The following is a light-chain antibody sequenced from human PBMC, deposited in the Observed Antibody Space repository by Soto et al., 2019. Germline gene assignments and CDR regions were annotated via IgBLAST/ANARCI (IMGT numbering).Light chain of an antibody. CDR1: SSDVGGYNS. CDR2: DVS. J-gene: IGLJ2*01. CDR3: CSYAGSYTPVV. Sequence: QSVLTQPRSVSGSPGQSVTISCTGTSSDVGGYNSVSWYQQHPGKAPKLMIYDVSKRPSGVPDRFSGSKSGNTASLTISGLQAEDEADYYCCSYAGSYTPVVFGGGTKVTVL. V-gene: IGLV2-11*01.